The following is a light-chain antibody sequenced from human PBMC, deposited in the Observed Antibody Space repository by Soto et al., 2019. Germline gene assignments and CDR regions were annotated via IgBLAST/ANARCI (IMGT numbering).Light chain of an antibody. J-gene: IGLJ1*01. CDR1: SSDVGGYNY. V-gene: IGLV2-14*01. CDR3: SSYTSSSTLYV. CDR2: DVS. Sequence: QSALTQPASVSGSPGQSITISCTGTSSDVGGYNYVSLYQQHPGKAPKLMIYDVSNRPSGVSNRFSGSNSGNTDSLTISVLQAEDEAVYYCSSYTSSSTLYVFGTGTKLNVL.